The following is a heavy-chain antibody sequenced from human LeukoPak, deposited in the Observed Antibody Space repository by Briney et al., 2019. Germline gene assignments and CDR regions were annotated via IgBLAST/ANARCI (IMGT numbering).Heavy chain of an antibody. V-gene: IGHV1/OR15-1*04. CDR2: INPNSGGT. J-gene: IGHJ6*03. CDR1: GYIFTDYY. D-gene: IGHD2-21*02. Sequence: ASVKVSCKASGYIFTDYYMHWVRQAPGQELGWMGRINPNSGGTNYAQKFQGRVTMTRDTSTSTVYMELSSLRSEDTAVYYCARKAYCGGDCWGIYYYYYMDVWGKGTTVTVSS. CDR3: ARKAYCGGDCWGIYYYYYMDV.